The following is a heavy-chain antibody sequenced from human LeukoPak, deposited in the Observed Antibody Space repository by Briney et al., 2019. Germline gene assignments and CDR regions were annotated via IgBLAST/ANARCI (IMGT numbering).Heavy chain of an antibody. CDR2: ISSSGSTI. J-gene: IGHJ4*02. CDR3: ARHSRYDILTGYYFDY. V-gene: IGHV3-11*04. D-gene: IGHD3-9*01. Sequence: GGSLRLSCAASGFTFSDYYMSWIRQAPGKGLEWVSYISSSGSTIYYADSVKGRFTISRDNAKNSLYLQMNSLRAEDTAVYYCARHSRYDILTGYYFDYWGQGTLVTVSS. CDR1: GFTFSDYY.